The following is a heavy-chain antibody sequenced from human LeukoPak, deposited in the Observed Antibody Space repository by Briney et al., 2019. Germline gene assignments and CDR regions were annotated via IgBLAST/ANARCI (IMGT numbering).Heavy chain of an antibody. V-gene: IGHV4-59*12. CDR3: ARGLGVRGVRSDY. CDR1: GGSISSYY. D-gene: IGHD3-10*01. Sequence: SETLSLTCTVSGGSISSYYWSWIRQPPGKGLEWIGYIYYSGTTNYNPSLKSRVTISVDTSKNQFSLKLSSVTAADTAVYYCARGLGVRGVRSDYWGQGTLVTVSS. J-gene: IGHJ4*02. CDR2: IYYSGTT.